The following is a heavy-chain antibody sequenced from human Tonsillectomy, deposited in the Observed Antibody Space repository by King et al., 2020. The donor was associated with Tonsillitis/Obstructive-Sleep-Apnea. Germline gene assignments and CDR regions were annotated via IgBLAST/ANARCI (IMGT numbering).Heavy chain of an antibody. CDR1: GYTFIGYY. Sequence: QLVQSGAEVKKPGASVKVSCKASGYTFIGYYIYWVRQAPGQGLECMGWINPNSGGTNYAQKFQGRITMTRDTSIRTVYMELSRLRFDDTAVYYCACTNYWFDPWGQGTLVTVSS. V-gene: IGHV1-2*02. D-gene: IGHD1-1*01. J-gene: IGHJ5*02. CDR3: ACTNYWFDP. CDR2: INPNSGGT.